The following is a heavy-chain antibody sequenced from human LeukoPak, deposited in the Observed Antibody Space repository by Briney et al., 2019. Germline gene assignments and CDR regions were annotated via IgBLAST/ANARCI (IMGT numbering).Heavy chain of an antibody. D-gene: IGHD3-10*01. Sequence: GASVKVSCKASGYTFTSYDINWVRQATGQELEWMGWMNPNSGNTGYAQKFQGRVTMTRNTSISTAYMELSSLRSEDTAVYYCARGRFQDFGDYYYGMDVWGQGTTVTVSS. V-gene: IGHV1-8*01. CDR3: ARGRFQDFGDYYYGMDV. CDR2: MNPNSGNT. CDR1: GYTFTSYD. J-gene: IGHJ6*02.